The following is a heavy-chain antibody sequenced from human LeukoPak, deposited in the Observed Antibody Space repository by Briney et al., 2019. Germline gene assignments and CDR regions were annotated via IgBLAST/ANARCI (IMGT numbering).Heavy chain of an antibody. V-gene: IGHV4-39*01. CDR3: ASERIFGVVITDAFDI. CDR2: IYYSGST. D-gene: IGHD3-3*01. J-gene: IGHJ3*02. Sequence: GSLRLSCAASGFTFSSYSMNWVRQPPGKGLEWIGSIYYSGSTYYNPSLKSRVTISVDTSKNQFSLKLSSVTAADTAVYYCASERIFGVVITDAFDIWGQGTMVTVSS. CDR1: GFTFSSYSMN.